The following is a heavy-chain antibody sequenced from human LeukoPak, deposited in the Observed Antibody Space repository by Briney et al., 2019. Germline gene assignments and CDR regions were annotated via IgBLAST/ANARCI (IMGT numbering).Heavy chain of an antibody. CDR1: GFTVSSCA. CDR2: ITGGDDST. J-gene: IGHJ3*02. V-gene: IGHV3-23*01. D-gene: IGHD1-1*01. Sequence: GGSLRLSCAASGFTVSSCAMSWVRQAPGKGLYWVSVITGGDDSTYYAASVKGRFTISRDKSKNTLYLQMNSLTVEDTAVYFCARGGYHRTGDALDIWGQGTVVTVSS. CDR3: ARGGYHRTGDALDI.